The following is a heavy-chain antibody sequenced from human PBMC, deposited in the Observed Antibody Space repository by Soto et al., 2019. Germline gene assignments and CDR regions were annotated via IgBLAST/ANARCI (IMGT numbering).Heavy chain of an antibody. J-gene: IGHJ6*04. D-gene: IGHD2-2*01. CDR1: GYTFTSYG. Sequence: GASVKVSCKASGYTFTSYGISWVRQAPGQGLEWMGWISVYNGNTNYAQKLQGRVTMTADTSTTTAYMELRSLRSDDTAVYYCARDRDIVVAPGATSNNYSGMDVWGEGTTVTVSS. CDR3: ARDRDIVVAPGATSNNYSGMDV. CDR2: ISVYNGNT. V-gene: IGHV1-18*04.